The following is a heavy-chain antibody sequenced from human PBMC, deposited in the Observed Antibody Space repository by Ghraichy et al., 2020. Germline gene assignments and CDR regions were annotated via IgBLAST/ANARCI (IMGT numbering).Heavy chain of an antibody. J-gene: IGHJ6*02. CDR2: TYHSGSG. CDR3: AVLASNGVDV. Sequence: SETLSLTCTVSGGSVTSDPYSWTWVRQPSGKGLEWIGYTYHSGSGFSNPSLKSRVAISVDRSKNQFSLTLDSMSAADTAVYYCAVLASNGVDVWGQGTQVTVSS. CDR1: GGSVTSDPYS. D-gene: IGHD3-3*01. V-gene: IGHV4-30-2*01.